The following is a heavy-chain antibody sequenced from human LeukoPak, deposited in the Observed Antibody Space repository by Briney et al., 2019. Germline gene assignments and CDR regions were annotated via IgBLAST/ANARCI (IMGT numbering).Heavy chain of an antibody. Sequence: GESLKISFKGSGYRFTSYWIGWVRPMPGKGLEWMGIIYPGDSDTRYSPSFQGQVTISADKSISTAYLQWSSLEASDTAMYYCARIVVPAAIHDAFDIWGQGTMVTVSS. J-gene: IGHJ3*02. CDR3: ARIVVPAAIHDAFDI. D-gene: IGHD2-2*02. CDR1: GYRFTSYW. CDR2: IYPGDSDT. V-gene: IGHV5-51*01.